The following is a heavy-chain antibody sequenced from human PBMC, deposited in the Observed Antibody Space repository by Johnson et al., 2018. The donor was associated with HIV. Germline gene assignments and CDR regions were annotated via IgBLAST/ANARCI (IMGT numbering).Heavy chain of an antibody. CDR3: ARADSSSSPWMGLDI. V-gene: IGHV3-66*01. Sequence: VQLVESGGGVVQPGRSLRLSCAASGFTFSTNYMSWVRQAPGKGLEWVSVIYSGDTTYYADSVKGRFTISRDNSKNTLYLQMNSLGAEDTAVYYCARADSSSSPWMGLDIWGQGTMVTVSS. D-gene: IGHD6-13*01. CDR1: GFTFSTNY. CDR2: IYSGDTT. J-gene: IGHJ3*02.